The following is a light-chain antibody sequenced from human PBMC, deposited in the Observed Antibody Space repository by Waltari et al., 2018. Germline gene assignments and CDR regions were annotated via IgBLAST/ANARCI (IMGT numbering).Light chain of an antibody. CDR1: SSDVGVYDF. J-gene: IGLJ3*02. CDR3: CSYAGSYFWV. Sequence: QSALTQPRSVSGSPGQSVTISCSGTSSDVGVYDFISWYQHHPGKAPKLMIYDVAKRPSGVPDRFAGSESDNTAPLTISGLQAEDEADYYCCSYAGSYFWVFGGGTKLTVL. V-gene: IGLV2-11*01. CDR2: DVA.